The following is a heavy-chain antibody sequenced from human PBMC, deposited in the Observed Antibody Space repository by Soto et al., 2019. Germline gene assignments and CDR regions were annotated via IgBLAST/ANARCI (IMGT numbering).Heavy chain of an antibody. Sequence: GGSLRLSCAASGFTFSSYSMNWVRQAPGKGLEWVSSIRSSSSYIYYADSEKGRFTISRDNAKNSLYLQMNSLRAEATAAYSSVIYRGTGEAGYFDIWGQGTLVTVSS. D-gene: IGHD3-9*01. CDR2: IRSSSSYI. CDR1: GFTFSSYS. V-gene: IGHV3-21*01. CDR3: VIYRGTGEAGYFDI. J-gene: IGHJ4*01.